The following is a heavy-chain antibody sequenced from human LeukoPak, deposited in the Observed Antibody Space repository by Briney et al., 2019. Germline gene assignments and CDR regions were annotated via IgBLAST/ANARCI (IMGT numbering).Heavy chain of an antibody. Sequence: GGSLRLSCAASGFTFSSYAMSWVRQAPGKGLEWVSSISSRGSYINYADSVEGRFTTSRDNAKNVLYLQLNSLRVEDTAVYYCAKDRQTYTTGVYWYFDLWGPGTLVSVSS. J-gene: IGHJ2*01. CDR2: ISSRGSYI. CDR1: GFTFSSYA. CDR3: AKDRQTYTTGVYWYFDL. D-gene: IGHD3-16*01. V-gene: IGHV3-21*01.